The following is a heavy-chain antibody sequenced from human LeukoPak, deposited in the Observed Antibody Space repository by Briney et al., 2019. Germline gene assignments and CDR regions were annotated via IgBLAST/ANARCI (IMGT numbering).Heavy chain of an antibody. V-gene: IGHV1-24*01. Sequence: ASVKVSCKVSGYTLTELSMHWVRQAPGKGPEWMGGFDPEDGETIYAQKFQGRVTMTEDTSTDTAYMELSSLRSEDTAVYYCATGLRGISIAARPSGDYWGQGTLVTVSS. CDR3: ATGLRGISIAARPSGDY. J-gene: IGHJ4*02. CDR1: GYTLTELS. CDR2: FDPEDGET. D-gene: IGHD6-6*01.